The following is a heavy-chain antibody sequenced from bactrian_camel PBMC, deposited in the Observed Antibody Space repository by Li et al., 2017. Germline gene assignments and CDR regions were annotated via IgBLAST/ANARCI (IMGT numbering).Heavy chain of an antibody. CDR3: VKVAFGNNWFDS. CDR2: IYGDGSNT. Sequence: HVQLVESGGELVQPGRSLRLSCAASGFIFSNYYLTWVRQAPGKGLEWVSSIYGDGSNTYYADSVKGRFTISRDNAENTLNLQLNSLKSEDTAMYYCVKVAFGNNWFDSWGQGTQVTVS. J-gene: IGHJ4*01. D-gene: IGHD6*01. CDR1: GFIFSNYY. V-gene: IGHV3-2*01.